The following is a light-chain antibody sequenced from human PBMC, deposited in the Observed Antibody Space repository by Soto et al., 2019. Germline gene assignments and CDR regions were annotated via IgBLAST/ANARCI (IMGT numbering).Light chain of an antibody. V-gene: IGKV1D-16*01. CDR1: QDIGRR. CDR2: AAS. J-gene: IGKJ1*01. CDR3: LQYSSHSWT. Sequence: DIQMTQSPSSVSASIGDRVTITCRASQDIGRRLAWFQQKPGKAPKYLIQAASSLQGGVPSTFSGSGSGTDFTLTISRLQPDDVATYYCLQYSSHSWTFGQGTKVDIK.